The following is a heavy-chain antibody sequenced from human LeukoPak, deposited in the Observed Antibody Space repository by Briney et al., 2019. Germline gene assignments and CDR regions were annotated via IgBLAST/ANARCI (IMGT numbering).Heavy chain of an antibody. J-gene: IGHJ6*04. CDR2: IYHSGST. D-gene: IGHD3-10*01. Sequence: SETLSLTCAVSGYSINSGYYWGWIRQPPGKGLEWIGSIYHSGSTYYNPSLKSRVTISVDTSKNQFSLKLSSVTAADTAVYYCARDQWFGDQYYYGMDVWGKGTTVTVSS. CDR1: GYSINSGYY. CDR3: ARDQWFGDQYYYGMDV. V-gene: IGHV4-38-2*02.